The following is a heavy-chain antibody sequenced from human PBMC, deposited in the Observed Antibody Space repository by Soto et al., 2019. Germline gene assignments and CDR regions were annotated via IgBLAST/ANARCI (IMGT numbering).Heavy chain of an antibody. CDR3: ARAGEWLTSRAFDI. D-gene: IGHD3-10*01. Sequence: KPSETLSLTCTVSGGSISSYYWSWIRQPAGKGLEWIGRIYTSGSTNYNPSLKRRVTMSVDTSKNQFSLKLSSVTAADTAVYYCARAGEWLTSRAFDIWGQGTMVTVSS. CDR1: GGSISSYY. J-gene: IGHJ3*02. CDR2: IYTSGST. V-gene: IGHV4-4*07.